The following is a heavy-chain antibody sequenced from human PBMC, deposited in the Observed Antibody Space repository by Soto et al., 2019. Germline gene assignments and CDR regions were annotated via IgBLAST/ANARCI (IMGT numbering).Heavy chain of an antibody. D-gene: IGHD2-15*01. CDR1: GGTFSSYA. CDR3: ARGKKGKLPLGWFDP. CDR2: IIPIFGTA. Sequence: SVKVSCKASGGTFSSYAISWVRQAPGQGLEWVGGIIPIFGTANYAQKFQGRVTITADKSTSTAYMELSSLRSEDTAVYYCARGKKGKLPLGWFDPWGQGTLVTVSS. V-gene: IGHV1-69*06. J-gene: IGHJ5*02.